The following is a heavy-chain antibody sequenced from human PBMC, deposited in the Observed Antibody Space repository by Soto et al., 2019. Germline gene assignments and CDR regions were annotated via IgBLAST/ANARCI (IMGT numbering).Heavy chain of an antibody. CDR3: ARLAMIRGVTADY. Sequence: PGGSLRLSCAASGFTFSNAWMNWVRQAPGQGLEWVGLIISKTDGGTTDYAAPVKGRFTISRDDSKNTLYLQMNSLIAEDTAVYYCARLAMIRGVTADYWGQGT. CDR2: IISKTDGGTT. D-gene: IGHD3-10*01. CDR1: GFTFSNAW. V-gene: IGHV3-15*07. J-gene: IGHJ4*02.